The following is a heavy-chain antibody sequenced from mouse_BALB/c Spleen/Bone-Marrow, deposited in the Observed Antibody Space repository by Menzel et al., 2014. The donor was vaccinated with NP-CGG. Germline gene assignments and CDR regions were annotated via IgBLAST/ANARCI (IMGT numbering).Heavy chain of an antibody. Sequence: EESGGRLVKPDETLTLTCTVSGFSLSTYAVGWVRQAPGKGLEYIGWINTDGNRFYAGWAKGRFTISKTSTTVDLRMTSLTTEDSATYFCVRGLIEARLWGQGTLVTVS. CDR3: VRGLIEARL. D-gene: IGHD3-2*02. CDR2: INTDGNR. V-gene: IGHV5-6-5*01. CDR1: GFSLSTYA. J-gene: IGHJ3*02.